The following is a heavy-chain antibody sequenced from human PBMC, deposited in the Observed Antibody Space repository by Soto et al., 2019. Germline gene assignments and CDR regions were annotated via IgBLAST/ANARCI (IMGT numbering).Heavy chain of an antibody. CDR2: IYYSGST. CDR1: GGSISSSSYY. J-gene: IGHJ3*02. V-gene: IGHV4-39*01. D-gene: IGHD5-12*01. CDR3: ASVDIVATRGAFDI. Sequence: SETLSLTCTVSGGSISSSSYYWGWIRQPPGKGLEWIGSIYYSGSTYYNPSLKSRVTISVDTSKNQFSLKLSSVTAADTAVYYCASVDIVATRGAFDIWGQVTMVTVSS.